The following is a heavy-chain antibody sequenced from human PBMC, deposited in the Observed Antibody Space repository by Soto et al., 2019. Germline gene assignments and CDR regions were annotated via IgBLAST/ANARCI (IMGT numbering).Heavy chain of an antibody. D-gene: IGHD3-9*01. CDR3: AKDRGYFDLLLEGFVGDYGMDV. V-gene: IGHV3-30*18. CDR2: ISYDGSNK. CDR1: GFTFSSYG. Sequence: PGGSLRLSCAASGFTFSSYGMHWVRQAPGKGLEWVAVISYDGSNKYYADSVKGRFTISRDNSKNTLYLQMNSLRAEDTAVYYCAKDRGYFDLLLEGFVGDYGMDVWGQGTTVTVSS. J-gene: IGHJ6*02.